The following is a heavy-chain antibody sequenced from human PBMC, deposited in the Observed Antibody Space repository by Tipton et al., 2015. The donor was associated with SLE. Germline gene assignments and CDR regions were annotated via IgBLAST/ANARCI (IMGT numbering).Heavy chain of an antibody. Sequence: TLSLTCTVSGGSISSGGHFWSWIRQHSGKGLAWIGYIYYSGSTYNNPSLKSRVTISVDTSKNQFSLKLSSVTAADTAVYYCARLREELRWDSGSERPIAVDSWGQGTLVTVSS. CDR2: IYYSGST. J-gene: IGHJ4*02. V-gene: IGHV4-31*03. CDR1: GGSISSGGHF. D-gene: IGHD5-12*01. CDR3: ARLREELRWDSGSERPIAVDS.